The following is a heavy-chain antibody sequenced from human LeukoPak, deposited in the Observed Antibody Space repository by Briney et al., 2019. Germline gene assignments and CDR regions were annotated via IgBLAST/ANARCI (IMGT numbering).Heavy chain of an antibody. V-gene: IGHV3-48*04. CDR1: GFTFSGHN. CDR2: VSISSGTI. J-gene: IGHJ4*02. D-gene: IGHD3-16*01. Sequence: PGGSLRLSCAASGFTFSGHNMNWVHQAPGKGLEWISFVSISSGTIYYADSVNGRFRISRDNAKSSLDLEMNSLGAEDTAVYYCARAMSTFGGVRNYFDSWGQGTLVTVSS. CDR3: ARAMSTFGGVRNYFDS.